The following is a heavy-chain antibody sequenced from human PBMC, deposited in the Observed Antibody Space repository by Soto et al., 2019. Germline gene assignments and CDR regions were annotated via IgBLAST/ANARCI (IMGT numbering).Heavy chain of an antibody. J-gene: IGHJ5*02. CDR3: AHSASLGYCISTSCYGGGNWFDP. V-gene: IGHV2-5*02. CDR1: GFSLSTSGVG. D-gene: IGHD2-2*01. Sequence: QITLKESGPTLVKPTQTLTLTCTFSGFSLSTSGVGVGWIRQPPGKALEWLALIYWDDDKRYSPSLKSRLTITKDTSKHQVVLTMTNMDPVDTATYYCAHSASLGYCISTSCYGGGNWFDPWGQGTLVTVSS. CDR2: IYWDDDK.